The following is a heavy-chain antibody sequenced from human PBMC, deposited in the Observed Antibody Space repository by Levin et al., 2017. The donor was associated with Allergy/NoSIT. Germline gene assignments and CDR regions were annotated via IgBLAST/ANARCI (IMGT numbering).Heavy chain of an antibody. J-gene: IGHJ1*01. Sequence: GESLKISCEASGFTLSDHFMDWVRQAPGKGLEWVGRTRNTAGTYTTFYAASVKGRFTISRDDSKNSLSLQLSSLKTEDTAVYYCARATVGDGYNVNWGQGTLVTVSS. CDR3: ARATVGDGYNVN. CDR2: TRNTAGTYTT. D-gene: IGHD5-24*01. CDR1: GFTLSDHF. V-gene: IGHV3-72*01.